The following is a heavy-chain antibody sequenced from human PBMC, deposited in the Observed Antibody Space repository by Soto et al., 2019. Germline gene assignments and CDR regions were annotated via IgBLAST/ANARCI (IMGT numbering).Heavy chain of an antibody. CDR3: ARDRGSTGTTSFDY. CDR1: GFTFSSYS. D-gene: IGHD1-7*01. V-gene: IGHV3-21*01. Sequence: PGGSLRLSCAASGFTFSSYSMHWVRQAPGKGLEWVSSISSSSSYIHYADSVKGRFTISRDNAKNSLYLQMNSLRAEDTAVYYCARDRGSTGTTSFDYWGQGTLVTVSS. CDR2: ISSSSSYI. J-gene: IGHJ4*02.